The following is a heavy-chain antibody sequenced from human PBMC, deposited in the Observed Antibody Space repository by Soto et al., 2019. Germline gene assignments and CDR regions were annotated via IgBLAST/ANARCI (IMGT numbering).Heavy chain of an antibody. CDR1: GDTLTELS. Sequence: GASVKVSCKVSGDTLTELSMHWVRQAPGKGLEWMGGFDPEDGETIYAQKFQGRVTMTEDTSTDTAYMELSSLRSEDTAVYYCAIGYCSGGSCYSGAFDIWGQGTMVTVSS. CDR2: FDPEDGET. D-gene: IGHD2-15*01. V-gene: IGHV1-24*01. CDR3: AIGYCSGGSCYSGAFDI. J-gene: IGHJ3*02.